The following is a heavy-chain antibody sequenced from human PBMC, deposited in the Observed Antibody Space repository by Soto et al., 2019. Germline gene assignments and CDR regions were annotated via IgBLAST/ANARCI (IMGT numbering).Heavy chain of an antibody. D-gene: IGHD3-10*01. CDR1: GGTFSSYT. V-gene: IGHV1-69*02. Sequence: QVQLVQSGAEVKKPGSSVKVSCKASGGTFSSYTISWVRQAPGQGLEWMGRIIPILAIANYPQKFQGRVTITADESTSTAYMELSSLRSEDTAVYYCASYYGSGSFYTPFDYWGQGTLVTVSS. J-gene: IGHJ4*02. CDR2: IIPILAIA. CDR3: ASYYGSGSFYTPFDY.